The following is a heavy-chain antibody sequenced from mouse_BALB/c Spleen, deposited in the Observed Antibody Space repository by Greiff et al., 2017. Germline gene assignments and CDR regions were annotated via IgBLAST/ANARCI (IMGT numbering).Heavy chain of an antibody. J-gene: IGHJ3*01. Sequence: EVKLVESGGGLVQPGGSRKLSCAASGFTFSSFGMHWVRQAPEKGLEWVAYISSGSSTIYYADTVKGRFTISRDNPKNTLFLQMSSLRSEDTAMYYCAREGGAAWFAYWGQGTLVTVSA. CDR3: AREGGAAWFAY. V-gene: IGHV5-17*02. CDR2: ISSGSSTI. CDR1: GFTFSSFG.